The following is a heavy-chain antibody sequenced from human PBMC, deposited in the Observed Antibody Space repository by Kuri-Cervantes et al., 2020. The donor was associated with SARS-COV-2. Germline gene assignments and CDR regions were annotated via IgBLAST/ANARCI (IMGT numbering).Heavy chain of an antibody. CDR1: GGSISSYY. J-gene: IGHJ6*02. D-gene: IGHD3-22*01. CDR3: ARDLSWVYYDSSGYYYPDYYYGMDV. Sequence: SETLSLTCTVSGGSISSYYWSWIRQPPGKGLEWIGYIYYSGSTNYNPSLKSRVTISVDTSKNQFSLKLSSVTAADTAVYYCARDLSWVYYDSSGYYYPDYYYGMDVWGQGTTVTVSS. CDR2: IYYSGST. V-gene: IGHV4-59*01.